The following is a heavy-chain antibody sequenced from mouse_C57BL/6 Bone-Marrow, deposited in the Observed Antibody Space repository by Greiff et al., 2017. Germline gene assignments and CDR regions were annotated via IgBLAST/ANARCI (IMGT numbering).Heavy chain of an antibody. D-gene: IGHD1-1*01. V-gene: IGHV1-64*01. CDR1: GYTFTSYW. Sequence: QVQLQQPGAELVKPGASVKLSCKASGYTFTSYWMHWVKQRPGQGLEWIGMIHPNSGSTNYNEKFKSKATLTVDKSSSTAYMQLSSLTSEDSAVYYCAYGSSYHYWDFDGWGTGTTVTVSS. J-gene: IGHJ1*03. CDR2: IHPNSGST. CDR3: AYGSSYHYWDFDG.